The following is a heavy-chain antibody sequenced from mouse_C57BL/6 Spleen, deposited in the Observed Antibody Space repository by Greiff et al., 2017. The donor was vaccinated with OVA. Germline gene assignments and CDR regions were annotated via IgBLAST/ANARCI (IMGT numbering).Heavy chain of an antibody. J-gene: IGHJ4*01. V-gene: IGHV7-3*01. CDR1: GFTFTDYY. CDR2: FRNKANGYTT. CDR3: ARSPYYYGAMDY. D-gene: IGHD1-1*01. Sequence: EVKLMESGGGLVQPGGSLSLSCAASGFTFTDYYMSWVRQPPGKALEWWGFFRNKANGYTTEYSASVKGRFTISRDNSQSILYLQMNALRAEDSATYYCARSPYYYGAMDYWGQGTSVTVSS.